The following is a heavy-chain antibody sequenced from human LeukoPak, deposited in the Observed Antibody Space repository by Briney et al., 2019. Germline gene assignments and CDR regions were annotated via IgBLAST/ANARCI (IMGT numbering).Heavy chain of an antibody. CDR1: GGSISSHY. Sequence: SETLSLTCTVSGGSISSHYWSWIRQPPGKGLEWIGYIYYSGSTNYNPSLKSRVTISVDTSKNQFSLKLSSVTAADTAVYYCARESVPGGAFDIWGQGTMVTVFS. CDR3: ARESVPGGAFDI. V-gene: IGHV4-59*11. D-gene: IGHD3-10*01. CDR2: IYYSGST. J-gene: IGHJ3*02.